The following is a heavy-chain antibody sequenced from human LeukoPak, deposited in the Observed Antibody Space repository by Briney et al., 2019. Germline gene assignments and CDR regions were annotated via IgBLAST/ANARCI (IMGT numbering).Heavy chain of an antibody. Sequence: GGSLRLSCAASGFTFSSYGMHWARQAPGKGLEWVAVIWYDGSNKYYADSVKGRFTVSRDNSKNTLYLQMNSLRAEDTAVYYCARERITGTTFFDYWGQGTLVTVSS. V-gene: IGHV3-33*01. CDR1: GFTFSSYG. CDR3: ARERITGTTFFDY. J-gene: IGHJ4*02. CDR2: IWYDGSNK. D-gene: IGHD1-20*01.